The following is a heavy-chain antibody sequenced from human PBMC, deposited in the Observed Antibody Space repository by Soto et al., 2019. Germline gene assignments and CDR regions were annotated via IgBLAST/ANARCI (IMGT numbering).Heavy chain of an antibody. J-gene: IGHJ6*03. V-gene: IGHV1-8*01. CDR1: GYTFTSYD. CDR3: ARGWWDIVVEVAATDDYYYMDV. Sequence: QVQLVQSGAEVKKPGASVKVSCKASGYTFTSYDISWVRQATGQGLEWMGWMNPNSGNTGYAQKFQGRVTMTRNTSISTAYMELSSLRSEDTAVYYCARGWWDIVVEVAATDDYYYMDVWGKGTTVTVSS. D-gene: IGHD2-15*01. CDR2: MNPNSGNT.